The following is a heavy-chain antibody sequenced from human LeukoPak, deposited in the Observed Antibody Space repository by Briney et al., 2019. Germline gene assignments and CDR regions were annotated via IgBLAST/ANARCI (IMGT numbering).Heavy chain of an antibody. CDR2: ISGSGGST. V-gene: IGHV3-23*01. Sequence: HSGGSLRLSCAASGFTFSSYAMSWVRQAPGKGLEWVSAISGSGGSTYYADSVKGRFTISRDNSKNTLYLQMNSLRAEDTAVYYCAKADYYDSSGYYMVPFDYWGQGTLVTVSS. D-gene: IGHD3-22*01. CDR1: GFTFSSYA. J-gene: IGHJ4*02. CDR3: AKADYYDSSGYYMVPFDY.